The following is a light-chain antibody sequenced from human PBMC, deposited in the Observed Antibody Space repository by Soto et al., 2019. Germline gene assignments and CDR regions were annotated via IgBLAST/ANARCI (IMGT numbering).Light chain of an antibody. V-gene: IGKV1D-12*01. CDR3: QQANSFPFT. CDR2: AAS. J-gene: IGKJ3*01. CDR1: QGISSW. Sequence: DIQMTQSPSSVSASVGDRVTITCRASQGISSWLVWYQQKPGKAPKLLIYAASSLQSGVPSRFSGSGSGTDFTLTISSLQPEDFATYYCQQANSFPFTFGPGTKGDIK.